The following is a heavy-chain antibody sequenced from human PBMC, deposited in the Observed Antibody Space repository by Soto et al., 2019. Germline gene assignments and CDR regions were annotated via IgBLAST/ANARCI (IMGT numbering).Heavy chain of an antibody. Sequence: VGSLRLSCVASGYTFSDTAIHWVRQAPGKGLEWVGRVASKPEGHTTTYGASVKGRFTISRDDSQNTAYLQMNSLKTEDTAVYYCTTGIVVVIPSGMDVWGQGTTVTVS. CDR2: VASKPEGHTT. V-gene: IGHV3-73*01. J-gene: IGHJ6*02. CDR3: TTGIVVVIPSGMDV. D-gene: IGHD3-22*01. CDR1: GYTFSDTA.